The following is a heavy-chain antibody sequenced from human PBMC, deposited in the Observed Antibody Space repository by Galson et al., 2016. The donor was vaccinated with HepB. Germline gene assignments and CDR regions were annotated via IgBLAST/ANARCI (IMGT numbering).Heavy chain of an antibody. V-gene: IGHV3-74*01. CDR2: INSYGTTT. D-gene: IGHD3-10*01. J-gene: IGHJ6*04. CDR1: GFLFDSYW. Sequence: SLRLSCAASGFLFDSYWIHWVRQAPGKGLVWVSRINSYGTTTSYADSVKGRFTISRDNSKKMVYLQMDSLRAEDTGVYYCARPPGASGPYALDVWGKGTTVIVSS. CDR3: ARPPGASGPYALDV.